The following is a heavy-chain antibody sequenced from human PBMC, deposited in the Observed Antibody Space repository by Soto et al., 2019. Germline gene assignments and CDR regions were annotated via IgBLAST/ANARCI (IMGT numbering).Heavy chain of an antibody. CDR3: ARGAPGTTVTGIDYYYYYGMDV. D-gene: IGHD4-17*01. V-gene: IGHV4-34*01. CDR1: GGSFSGYY. Sequence: PSETLSLTCAVYGGSFSGYYWSWIRQPPGKGLEWIGEINHSGSTNYNPSLKSRVTISADTSKNQFSLKLSSVTAADTAVYYCARGAPGTTVTGIDYYYYYGMDVWGQGTTVTVSS. CDR2: INHSGST. J-gene: IGHJ6*02.